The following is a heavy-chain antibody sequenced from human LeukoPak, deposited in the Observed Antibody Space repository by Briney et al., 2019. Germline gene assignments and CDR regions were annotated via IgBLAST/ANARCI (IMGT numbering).Heavy chain of an antibody. V-gene: IGHV3-21*01. J-gene: IGHJ4*02. CDR3: AREYVESSGYEIDYFDY. Sequence: GGSLRLSCAASGFTFNTYTMNWVRQAPGKGLEWVSSISGSGGSIYYTDSVKGRFTISRDNAKNSLYLEMNSLKAEDTAVYYCAREYVESSGYEIDYFDYWGLGTLVTVSS. CDR1: GFTFNTYT. D-gene: IGHD3-22*01. CDR2: ISGSGGSI.